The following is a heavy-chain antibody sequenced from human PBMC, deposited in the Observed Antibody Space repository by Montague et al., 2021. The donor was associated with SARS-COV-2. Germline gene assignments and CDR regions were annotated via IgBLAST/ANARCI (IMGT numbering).Heavy chain of an antibody. Sequence: SETLSLTCTVSGGSIGTYYWNWIRQSPWKGLEWLCYIYYTVSTKYSPSLKSRVTISMDTSRDQLSLRLKSVTAADTAVYYCARDNYGDWGYYGLDVWGRGTTVIVSS. J-gene: IGHJ6*02. CDR2: IYYTVST. V-gene: IGHV4-59*01. CDR3: ARDNYGDWGYYGLDV. D-gene: IGHD4-17*01. CDR1: GGSIGTYY.